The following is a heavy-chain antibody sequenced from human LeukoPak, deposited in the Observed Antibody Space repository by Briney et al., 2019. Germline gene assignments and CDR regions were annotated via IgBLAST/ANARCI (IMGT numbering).Heavy chain of an antibody. Sequence: ASVKVSCKASGYTFTGYYMHWVRQAPGQGLEYMGWINPNSGGTNSVQRFQGRVTMTWDMSISTAYVEVISLTSDDTAVYYCARTNIGLPFDYWGQGTLVTVSS. V-gene: IGHV1-2*02. J-gene: IGHJ4*02. CDR2: INPNSGGT. CDR3: ARTNIGLPFDY. CDR1: GYTFTGYY. D-gene: IGHD2-8*01.